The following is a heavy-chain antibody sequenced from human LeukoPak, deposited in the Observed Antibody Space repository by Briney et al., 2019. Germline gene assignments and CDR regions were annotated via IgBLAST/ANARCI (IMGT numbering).Heavy chain of an antibody. J-gene: IGHJ4*02. V-gene: IGHV3-30*02. CDR3: AKDRYGGNNYFDY. Sequence: PGGSLSLSCAASGFTFSSYDMHWVRQAPGKGLEWVSFIRYDGSNKHYADSVKGRFTIPRDNYKNTLYLQMNSLRAEDTAVYYCAKDRYGGNNYFDYWGQGTLVTVSS. CDR2: IRYDGSNK. D-gene: IGHD4-23*01. CDR1: GFTFSSYD.